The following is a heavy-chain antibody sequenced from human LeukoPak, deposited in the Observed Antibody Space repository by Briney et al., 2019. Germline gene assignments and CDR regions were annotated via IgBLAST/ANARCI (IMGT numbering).Heavy chain of an antibody. Sequence: ASVTVSCKASGYTFTGHYMHWVRQAPGQGLEWMGWINPNSGGTNYAQKFQGRVTMTRDTSISTAYMELSRLRSDDTAVYYCARDLDNYYGSGSYYWGQGALVTVSS. V-gene: IGHV1-2*02. D-gene: IGHD3-10*01. J-gene: IGHJ4*02. CDR2: INPNSGGT. CDR1: GYTFTGHY. CDR3: ARDLDNYYGSGSYY.